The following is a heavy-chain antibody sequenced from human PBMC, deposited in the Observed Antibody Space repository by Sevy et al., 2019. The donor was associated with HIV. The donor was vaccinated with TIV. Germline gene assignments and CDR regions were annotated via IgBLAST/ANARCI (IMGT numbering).Heavy chain of an antibody. V-gene: IGHV5-51*01. CDR2: IYPGDSDT. J-gene: IGHJ5*02. CDR1: GYSFTSYW. Sequence: GESLKISCKGSGYSFTSYWIGWVRQMPGKGLEWMGIIYPGDSDTRYSPSFQGQVTISADKSISTAYLQWSSLKASDTAMYYCARGYCSSINCYLGWFVPWGQGTLVTVSS. CDR3: ARGYCSSINCYLGWFVP. D-gene: IGHD2-2*01.